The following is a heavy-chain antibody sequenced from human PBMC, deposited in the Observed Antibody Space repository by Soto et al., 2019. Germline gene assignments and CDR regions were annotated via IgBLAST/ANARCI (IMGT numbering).Heavy chain of an antibody. CDR2: IWYDGSNK. V-gene: IGHV3-33*01. CDR1: GFTFSSYV. J-gene: IGHJ5*02. CDR3: ARDWSRSSSQNNWFDP. Sequence: PGGSLRLSCAASGFTFSSYVMHWVRQAPGKGLEWVAVIWYDGSNKYYADSVKGRFTISRDNSKNTLYLQMNSLRAEDTAVYYCARDWSRSSSQNNWFDPWGQGTLVTVSS. D-gene: IGHD6-13*01.